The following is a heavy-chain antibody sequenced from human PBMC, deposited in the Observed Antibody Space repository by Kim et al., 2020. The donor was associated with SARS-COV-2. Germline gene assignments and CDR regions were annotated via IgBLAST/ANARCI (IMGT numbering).Heavy chain of an antibody. CDR3: AADPQRGGDCSY. CDR2: IVVGSGNT. D-gene: IGHD2-21*02. V-gene: IGHV1-58*01. CDR1: GFTFTSSA. J-gene: IGHJ4*02. Sequence: SVKVSCKASGFTFTSSAVQWVRQARGQRLEWIGWIVVGSGNTNYAQKFQERVTITRDMSTSTAYMELSSLRSEDTAVYYCAADPQRGGDCSYWGQGTLVTVSS.